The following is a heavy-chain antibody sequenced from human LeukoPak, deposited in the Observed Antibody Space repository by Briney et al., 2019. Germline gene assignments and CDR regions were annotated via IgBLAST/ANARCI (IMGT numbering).Heavy chain of an antibody. V-gene: IGHV3-64*02. Sequence: GGSLRLSCAASGFILSSYAMHWVRQAPGKGLEYVSAISSNGGNTYYADSVKGRFTISRDNSKNTVYLQMGSLRVEDMAVYYCARARSGLLDYWGQGTLVTVSS. CDR2: ISSNGGNT. CDR1: GFILSSYA. CDR3: ARARSGLLDY. D-gene: IGHD3-16*01. J-gene: IGHJ4*02.